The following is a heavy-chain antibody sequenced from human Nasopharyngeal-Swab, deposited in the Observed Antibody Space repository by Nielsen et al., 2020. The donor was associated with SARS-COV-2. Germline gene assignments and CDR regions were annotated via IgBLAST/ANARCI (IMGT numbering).Heavy chain of an antibody. CDR2: IYYSGST. CDR1: GGSISSSSYY. Sequence: SETLSLTCTVSGGSISSSSYYWGWIRQPPGKGLEWIGYIYYSGSTNYNPSLKSRVTISVDTSKNQFSLKLSSATAADTAVYYCARQRTAMVLDYWGQGTLVTVSS. V-gene: IGHV4-61*05. D-gene: IGHD5-18*01. CDR3: ARQRTAMVLDY. J-gene: IGHJ4*02.